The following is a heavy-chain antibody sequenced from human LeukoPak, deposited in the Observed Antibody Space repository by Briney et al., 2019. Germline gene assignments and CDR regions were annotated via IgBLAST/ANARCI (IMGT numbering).Heavy chain of an antibody. V-gene: IGHV3-66*02. CDR2: IWSGGNT. CDR1: GFAVSTKY. CDR3: ASATYCGGDCYAFFDD. D-gene: IGHD2-21*02. Sequence: PGGSLRLSCAASGFAVSTKYMSWVRQAPGKGLEWVSPIWSGGNTYYADSVKGRFTIYRDNSKNTVYLQMNSLRAEDTAVYYCASATYCGGDCYAFFDDWGQGTLVTVSS. J-gene: IGHJ5*02.